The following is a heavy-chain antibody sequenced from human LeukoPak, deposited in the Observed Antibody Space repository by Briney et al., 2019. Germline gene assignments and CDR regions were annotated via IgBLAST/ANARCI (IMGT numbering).Heavy chain of an antibody. J-gene: IGHJ4*02. D-gene: IGHD6-13*01. CDR2: ISYDGSNK. CDR3: ARDRSSSWYYFDFDY. V-gene: IGHV3-30*19. CDR1: GFTFSSYG. Sequence: PGGSLRLSCAASGFTFSSYGMHWVRQAPGKGLEWVAIISYDGSNKYCADSVKGRFTISRDNSRNTLYLQMNSLRAEDTAVYYCARDRSSSWYYFDFDYWGQGTLVTVSS.